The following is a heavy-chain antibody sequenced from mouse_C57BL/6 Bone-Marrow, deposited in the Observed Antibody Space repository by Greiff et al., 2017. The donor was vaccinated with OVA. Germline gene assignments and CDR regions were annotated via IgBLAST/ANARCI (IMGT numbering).Heavy chain of an antibody. D-gene: IGHD2-4*01. CDR2: IYPGSGST. V-gene: IGHV1-55*01. Sequence: VQLQQPGAELVKPGASVKMSCKASGYTFTSYWITWVKQRPGQGLEWIGDIYPGSGSTNYNEKFKSKATLTVYTSSSTAYMQLSSLTSEDSAVYYCATYDYGVDYWGQGTTLTVSS. J-gene: IGHJ2*01. CDR3: ATYDYGVDY. CDR1: GYTFTSYW.